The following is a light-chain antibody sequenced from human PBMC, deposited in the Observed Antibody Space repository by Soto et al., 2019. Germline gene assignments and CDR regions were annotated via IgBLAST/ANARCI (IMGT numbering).Light chain of an antibody. CDR3: SSSAGTYNYV. J-gene: IGLJ2*01. Sequence: QSVLTQPPSASGFPGQSVTISCTGTSSDVGYYDYVSWYQQHPGKAPKLVIYEVTKRPSGVPDRVSASKSGNTASLTVSGLRADEEADYYCSSSAGTYNYVFGGGTKLTVL. CDR1: SSDVGYYDY. CDR2: EVT. V-gene: IGLV2-8*01.